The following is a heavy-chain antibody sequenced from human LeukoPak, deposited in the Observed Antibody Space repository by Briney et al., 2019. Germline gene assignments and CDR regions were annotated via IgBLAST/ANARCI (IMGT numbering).Heavy chain of an antibody. Sequence: GASVKVSCKASGYTFTSYDINWVRQATGQGLEWMGWMNPNSGNTGYAQKFQGRVTMTRNTAISTAYMELSSVKSGDTAVYYCASSMTNDAFDIWGQGTMVTVSS. D-gene: IGHD4-11*01. CDR1: GYTFTSYD. CDR2: MNPNSGNT. CDR3: ASSMTNDAFDI. V-gene: IGHV1-8*02. J-gene: IGHJ3*02.